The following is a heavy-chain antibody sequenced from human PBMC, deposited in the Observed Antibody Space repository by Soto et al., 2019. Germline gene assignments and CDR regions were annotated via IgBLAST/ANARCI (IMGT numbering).Heavy chain of an antibody. CDR2: ISGSGGST. V-gene: IGHV3-23*01. CDR1: GFTFSSYA. CDR3: VTMVRGVIGPFDY. J-gene: IGHJ4*02. D-gene: IGHD3-10*01. Sequence: GGSLRLSCAASGFTFSSYAMSWVRQAPGKGLEWVSAISGSGGSTYYADSVKGRFTISRDNSKNTLYLQMNSLRAEDTAVYYCVTMVRGVIGPFDYWGQGTLVTVSS.